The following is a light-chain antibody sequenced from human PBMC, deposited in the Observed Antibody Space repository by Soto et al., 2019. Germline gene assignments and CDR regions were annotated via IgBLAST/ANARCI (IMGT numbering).Light chain of an antibody. CDR2: EVS. CDR1: SSDVGGYNY. J-gene: IGLJ2*01. V-gene: IGLV2-8*01. CDR3: SSYAGSKGV. Sequence: QSALTQPPSAPGSPGQSVTISCTGTSSDVGGYNYVSWYQQHPGKVPKLMIYEVSKRPSGVPDRFSGSKSGNTASLTVSGLQAEDEADYYCSSYAGSKGVFGGGTNLTVL.